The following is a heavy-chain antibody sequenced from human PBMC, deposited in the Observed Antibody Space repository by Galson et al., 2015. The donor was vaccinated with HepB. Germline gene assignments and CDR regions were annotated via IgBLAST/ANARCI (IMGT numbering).Heavy chain of an antibody. J-gene: IGHJ5*02. CDR2: IRSKRADYAT. D-gene: IGHD6-13*01. CDR3: ASGYRSP. V-gene: IGHV3-73*01. Sequence: SLRLSCAASGFSFSDSAMDWVRQAPGKGLEWVARIRSKRADYATVYAAAVEGRFTVFRDDSKSMVYLQMNSLKTEDTAFYYCASGYRSPWGRGTLVTVSS. CDR1: GFSFSDSA.